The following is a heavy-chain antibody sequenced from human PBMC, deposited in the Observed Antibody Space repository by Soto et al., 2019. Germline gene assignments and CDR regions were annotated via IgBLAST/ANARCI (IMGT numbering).Heavy chain of an antibody. D-gene: IGHD1-7*01. V-gene: IGHV3-7*01. Sequence: GGSLRLSCAASGFTFSDYWMSWVRQAPGKGLEWVANIKQDGSEKDYVDSLKGRITISRDNGKNSLSLQMNSLRAEDTAVYYCESVYRWNSHFDHWGQGTLVTVSS. J-gene: IGHJ4*02. CDR2: IKQDGSEK. CDR3: ESVYRWNSHFDH. CDR1: GFTFSDYW.